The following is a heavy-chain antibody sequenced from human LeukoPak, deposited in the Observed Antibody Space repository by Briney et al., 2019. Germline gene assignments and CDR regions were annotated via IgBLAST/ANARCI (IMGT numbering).Heavy chain of an antibody. Sequence: GALRLSRAASGFTFSSYSMNWVRQAPGKGLEWVSSISSSSSYIYYADSVKGRFTISRDNAKNSLYLQMNSLRAEDTAVYYCARDETYSSGWHPYYYYYMDVWGKGTTVTVSS. J-gene: IGHJ6*03. CDR3: ARDETYSSGWHPYYYYYMDV. D-gene: IGHD6-19*01. CDR1: GFTFSSYS. CDR2: ISSSSSYI. V-gene: IGHV3-21*01.